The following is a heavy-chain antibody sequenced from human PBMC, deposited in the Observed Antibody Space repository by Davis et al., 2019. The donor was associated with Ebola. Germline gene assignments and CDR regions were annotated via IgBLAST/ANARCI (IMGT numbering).Heavy chain of an antibody. CDR3: ASGWLKGRFDP. D-gene: IGHD6-19*01. V-gene: IGHV6-1*01. CDR1: GDSVSSGG. J-gene: IGHJ5*02. Sequence: HSQTLSLTCAIPGDSVSSGGWNWIRQSPLRGLEWLGRTYYSSKWFHDYAVSVNSRITINPDTSKNQVSLQLNSVTPEDTAVYYCASGWLKGRFDPWGQGTLVTVSS. CDR2: TYYSSKWFH.